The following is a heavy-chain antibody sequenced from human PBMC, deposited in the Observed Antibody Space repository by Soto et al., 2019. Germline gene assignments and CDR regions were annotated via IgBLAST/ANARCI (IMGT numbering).Heavy chain of an antibody. D-gene: IGHD1-26*01. J-gene: IGHJ6*02. V-gene: IGHV4-4*07. Sequence: PSETLSLTCNVSGDSIGRFYWSWIRRSAEKGLEWIGRVYSTGGTAYNPALKGRVTISLDRSNNHVSLEMNSVTAADTAVYFCARDLSGTGLDIWGRGTRVTAP. CDR2: VYSTGGT. CDR3: ARDLSGTGLDI. CDR1: GDSIGRFY.